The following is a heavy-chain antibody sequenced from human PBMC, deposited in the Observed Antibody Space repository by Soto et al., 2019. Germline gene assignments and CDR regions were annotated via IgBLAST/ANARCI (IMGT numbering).Heavy chain of an antibody. CDR3: ARAAPGMDV. CDR2: LLSDGSNE. Sequence: QVQLVESGGGVVQPGRSLRLSCSASGFTLSYFAMHWVRQTPGKGLEWVALLLSDGSNEHYADSVRGRFTISRDNSKHMLYLQMSGLRAEDTAIYYCARAAPGMDVWGQGTTVTVSS. CDR1: GFTLSYFA. J-gene: IGHJ6*02. V-gene: IGHV3-30-3*01.